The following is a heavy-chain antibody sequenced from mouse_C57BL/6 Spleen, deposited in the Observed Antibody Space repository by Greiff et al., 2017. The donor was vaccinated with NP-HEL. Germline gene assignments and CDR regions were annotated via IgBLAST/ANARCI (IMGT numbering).Heavy chain of an antibody. CDR3: ARITGTFAMDY. V-gene: IGHV1-58*01. J-gene: IGHJ4*01. Sequence: EVQLQQSGAELVRPGSSVKISCKTSGYTFTSSGINWVKQRPGQGLEWIGYIYLGDGYTEYNEKFKGRAILTSETSSSTAYMQLSSLTSEDSAIYFCARITGTFAMDYWGQGTSVTVSS. D-gene: IGHD4-1*01. CDR2: IYLGDGYT. CDR1: GYTFTSSG.